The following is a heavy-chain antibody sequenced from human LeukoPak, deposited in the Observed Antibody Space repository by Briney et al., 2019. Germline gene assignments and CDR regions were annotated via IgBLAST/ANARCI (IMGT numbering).Heavy chain of an antibody. J-gene: IGHJ4*02. CDR1: GFTFGDYA. CDR2: IRSNAFGGTS. Sequence: GGSLRLSCTGSGFTFGDYAMSWVRQAPGKGLEWVAFIRSNAFGGTSEYAASVKGRFTISRDDSESSAYLQMNSLKTEDTAVYYCARSQAYYYDSSGYSPPDYWGQGTLVTVSS. V-gene: IGHV3-49*04. D-gene: IGHD3-22*01. CDR3: ARSQAYYYDSSGYSPPDY.